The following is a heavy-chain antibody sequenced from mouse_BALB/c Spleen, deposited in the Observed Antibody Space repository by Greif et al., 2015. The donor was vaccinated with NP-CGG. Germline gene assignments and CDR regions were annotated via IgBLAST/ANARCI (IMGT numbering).Heavy chain of an antibody. CDR2: ISYSGST. J-gene: IGHJ2*01. V-gene: IGHV3-2*02. D-gene: IGHD1-2*01. Sequence: EVKLVESGPGLVKPSQSLSLTCTVTGYSIASDYAWNWIRQFPGNKLEWMGYISYSGSTSYNPSLKSRISITRDTSKNQFFLQLNSVTTEDTATYYCARHYYGSYYFDYWGQGTTLTVSS. CDR3: ARHYYGSYYFDY. CDR1: GYSIASDYA.